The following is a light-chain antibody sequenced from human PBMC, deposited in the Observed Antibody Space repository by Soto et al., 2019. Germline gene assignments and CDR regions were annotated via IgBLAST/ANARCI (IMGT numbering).Light chain of an antibody. V-gene: IGLV2-14*01. J-gene: IGLJ1*01. CDR3: SSYSSSTAYL. Sequence: QSALTQPASVSGSPGQSITISCTGTSSDVGGYDHVSWYQLHPGKAPKLIVFEVSNRPSGVSYRFSGSKSGNTASLTISGLQAEDEADYFCSSYSSSTAYLFGNGTKLTVL. CDR1: SSDVGGYDH. CDR2: EVS.